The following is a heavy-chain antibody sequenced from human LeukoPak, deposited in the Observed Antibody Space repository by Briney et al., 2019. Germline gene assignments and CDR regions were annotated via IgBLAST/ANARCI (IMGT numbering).Heavy chain of an antibody. CDR1: GYTFTSYY. V-gene: IGHV1-46*01. D-gene: IGHD6-6*01. CDR2: INPSGGST. Sequence: ASVKVSFKASGYTFTSYYMHWVRQAPGQGLEWMGIINPSGGSTSYAQKFQGRVTMTRDTSTSTVYMELSSLRSEDTAVYYCARGRRYSSSHPNSYYYYGMDVWGQGTTVTVSS. CDR3: ARGRRYSSSHPNSYYYYGMDV. J-gene: IGHJ6*02.